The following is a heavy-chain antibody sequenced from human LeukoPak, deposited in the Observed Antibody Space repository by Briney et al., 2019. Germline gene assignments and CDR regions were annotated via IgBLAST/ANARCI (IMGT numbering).Heavy chain of an antibody. D-gene: IGHD3-10*01. CDR2: IYHSGST. CDR1: GGSISSGGYY. V-gene: IGHV4-30-2*01. Sequence: PSQTLSLTCTVSGGSISSGGYYWSWIRQPPGKGLEWIGYIYHSGSTYYNPSLKSRVTISVDRSKNQFSLKLSSVTAADTAVYYCARVRASSGGVPDYYYYMDVWGKGTTVTVSS. J-gene: IGHJ6*03. CDR3: ARVRASSGGVPDYYYYMDV.